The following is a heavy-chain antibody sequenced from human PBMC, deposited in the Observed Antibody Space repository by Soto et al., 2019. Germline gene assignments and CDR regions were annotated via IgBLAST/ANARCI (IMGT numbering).Heavy chain of an antibody. CDR1: GYTFTSYY. D-gene: IGHD6-19*01. CDR3: ARDQSIAVAGTIPDDY. V-gene: IGHV1-46*01. CDR2: INPSGGST. J-gene: IGHJ4*02. Sequence: GSVKVSCKASGYTFTSYYMHWVRQAPGQGLEWMGIINPSGGSTSYAQKFQGRVTMTRDTSTSTVYMELSSLRSEDTAVYYCARDQSIAVAGTIPDDYWGQGTLVTVSS.